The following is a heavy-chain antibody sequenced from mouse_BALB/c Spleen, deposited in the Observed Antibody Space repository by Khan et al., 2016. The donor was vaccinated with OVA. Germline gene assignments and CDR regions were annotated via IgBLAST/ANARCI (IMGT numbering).Heavy chain of an antibody. CDR2: ISSGSSTI. D-gene: IGHD2-1*01. J-gene: IGHJ3*01. CDR3: AREGIYYGNWAWFAY. CDR1: GYTFSSFG. V-gene: IGHV5-17*02. Sequence: EVKLMESGGGLVQPGGSRKLSCAASGYTFSSFGMHWVRQAPEKGLEWVAYISSGSSTIYYADTVKGRFTISRDNPKNTLFLQMTSLRSEDTAMYYCAREGIYYGNWAWFAYWGQGTLVTVSA.